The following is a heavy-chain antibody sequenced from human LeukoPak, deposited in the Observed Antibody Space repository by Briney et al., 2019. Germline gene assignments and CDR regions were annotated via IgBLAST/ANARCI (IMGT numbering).Heavy chain of an antibody. D-gene: IGHD2-2*01. Sequence: PGGSLRLSCAASGFTFSDYYMSWIRQAPGKGLEWVSYISSSSSYTNYADSVKGRFTISRDNAKNSLYLQMNSLRAEDTAVYYCAREAGYCSSTGCYEATLDYWGQGTLVTVSS. J-gene: IGHJ4*02. CDR2: ISSSSSYT. CDR1: GFTFSDYY. CDR3: AREAGYCSSTGCYEATLDY. V-gene: IGHV3-11*06.